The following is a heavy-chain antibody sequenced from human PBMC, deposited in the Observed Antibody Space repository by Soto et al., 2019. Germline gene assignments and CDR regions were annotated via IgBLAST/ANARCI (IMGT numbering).Heavy chain of an antibody. CDR2: IYYSGST. D-gene: IGHD3-22*01. CDR1: GGSISSSSHY. CDR3: AGSYYYDSSGPQGFDY. V-gene: IGHV4-39*01. Sequence: SETLSLTCTVSGGSISSSSHYWGWIRQPPGRGLEWIGSIYYSGSTYYNPSLKSRVTISVDTSKNQFSLKLSSVTAADTAVYYCAGSYYYDSSGPQGFDYWGQGTLVT. J-gene: IGHJ4*02.